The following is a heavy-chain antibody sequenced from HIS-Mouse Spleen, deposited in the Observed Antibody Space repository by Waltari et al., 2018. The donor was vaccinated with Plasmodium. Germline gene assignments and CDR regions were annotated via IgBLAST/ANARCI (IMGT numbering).Heavy chain of an antibody. CDR1: GYSISSGYY. CDR3: ARDDLGY. Sequence: QVQLQESGPGLVKLSETLSLTCTVSGYSISSGYYWGWIRQPPGKGLEWIGSIYHSGSTYYTPSLKSRVTLTVDTSKNQFSLKLSSVTAADTAVYYCARDDLGYWGQGTLVTVSS. V-gene: IGHV4-38-2*02. CDR2: IYHSGST. J-gene: IGHJ4*02.